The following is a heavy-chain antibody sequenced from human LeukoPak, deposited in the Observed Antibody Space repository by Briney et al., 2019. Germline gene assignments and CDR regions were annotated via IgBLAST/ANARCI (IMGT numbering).Heavy chain of an antibody. CDR2: ISAYNGNT. Sequence: ASVKVSCKASGYTFTSFGISWMRQAPGQGLEWMGWISAYNGNTNYAQKLQGRVTMTTDTSTNTAYMELRSLRSDDTAVYYCARGPYCSGDTCYSQFFDYWGQGTLVTVSS. CDR1: GYTFTSFG. J-gene: IGHJ4*02. D-gene: IGHD2-15*01. V-gene: IGHV1-18*01. CDR3: ARGPYCSGDTCYSQFFDY.